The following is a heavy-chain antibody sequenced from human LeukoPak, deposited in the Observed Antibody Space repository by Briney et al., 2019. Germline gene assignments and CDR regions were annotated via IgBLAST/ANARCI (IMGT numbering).Heavy chain of an antibody. J-gene: IGHJ3*02. CDR3: ATQLYYDSSLGAFDI. CDR1: GGTFSSYA. Sequence: SVKVSCKASGGTFSSYAISWVRQAPGQGLEWMGGIIPIFGTANYAQKFQGRVTITADESTSTAYMELSSLRSEDTAVYYRATQLYYDSSLGAFDIWGQGTMVTVSS. CDR2: IIPIFGTA. D-gene: IGHD3-22*01. V-gene: IGHV1-69*13.